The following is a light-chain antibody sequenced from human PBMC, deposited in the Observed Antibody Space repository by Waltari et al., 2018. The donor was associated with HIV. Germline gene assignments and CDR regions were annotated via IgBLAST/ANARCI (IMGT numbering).Light chain of an antibody. CDR1: QSIGSR. CDR2: YAT. V-gene: IGKV6-21*01. J-gene: IGKJ1*01. CDR3: HQSRSVPQT. Sequence: EIVLTQSPDFQSVTPKEKVTITCRASQSIGSRLHWYQQKPDQSPKLLIKYATQASSAVPSRCSGSGSGTDVTLTIDSLEGEDAATYYCHQSRSVPQTFGQGTKVEIK.